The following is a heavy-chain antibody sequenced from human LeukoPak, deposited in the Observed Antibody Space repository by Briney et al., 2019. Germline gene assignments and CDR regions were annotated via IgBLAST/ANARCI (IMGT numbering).Heavy chain of an antibody. CDR1: GGSISSYY. CDR3: ARKGVKSSGSYGVGIRYYYYYMDV. D-gene: IGHD1-26*01. J-gene: IGHJ6*03. V-gene: IGHV4-59*01. Sequence: PSETLSLTCTVSGGSISSYYWSWIRQPPGKGLEWIGYIYYSGSTNYNPSLKSRVTISVDTSKNQFSLKLSSVTAADTAVYYCARKGVKSSGSYGVGIRYYYYYMDVWGKGTTVIVSS. CDR2: IYYSGST.